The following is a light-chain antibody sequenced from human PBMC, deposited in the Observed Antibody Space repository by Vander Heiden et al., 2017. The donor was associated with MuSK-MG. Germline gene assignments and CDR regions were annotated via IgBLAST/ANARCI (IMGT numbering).Light chain of an antibody. Sequence: EIVLTQSPATLSLSPGERATLSCRASQSVSSFLAWYQQKPGQPPRLLIYDASNRATGIPARFSGSGSGTDFTLTIISLEPEDFAVYYCQQRSNWPPFTFGPGTKVDIK. CDR2: DAS. J-gene: IGKJ3*01. CDR1: QSVSSF. CDR3: QQRSNWPPFT. V-gene: IGKV3-11*01.